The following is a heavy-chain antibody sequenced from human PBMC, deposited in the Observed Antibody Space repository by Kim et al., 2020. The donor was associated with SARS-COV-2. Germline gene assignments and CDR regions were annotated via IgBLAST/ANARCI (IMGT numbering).Heavy chain of an antibody. Sequence: SETLSLTCTVSGGSVSSGSYYWSWIRQPPGKGLEWIGYIYYSGSNNYNPSLKRRVTISVDTSKNQFSLKLSSVTAADTAVYYCARDRVEWHYDSNLIDP. J-gene: IGHJ5*02. CDR1: GGSVSSGSYY. V-gene: IGHV4-61*01. CDR2: IYYSGSN. CDR3: ARDRVEWHYDSNLIDP. D-gene: IGHD3-22*01.